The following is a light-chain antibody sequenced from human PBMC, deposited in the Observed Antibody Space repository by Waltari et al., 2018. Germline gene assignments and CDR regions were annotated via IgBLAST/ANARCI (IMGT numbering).Light chain of an antibody. CDR3: ATWDNSLNGAV. CDR2: SNY. J-gene: IGLJ7*01. Sequence: QSVLTQPPSASGTPGQGVTISCSGSSSNIGSYTVNWYKQLPGTAPKLLIYSNYQRPSWVPDRCSGSKSGTSASLAISGLQSEDEADYHCATWDNSLNGAVFGGGTQLTVL. V-gene: IGLV1-44*01. CDR1: SSNIGSYT.